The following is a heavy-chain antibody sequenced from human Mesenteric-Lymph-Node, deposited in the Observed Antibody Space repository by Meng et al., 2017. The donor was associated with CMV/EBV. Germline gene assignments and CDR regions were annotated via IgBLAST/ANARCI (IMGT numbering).Heavy chain of an antibody. CDR3: ARDLIVVVPAATQRSPYYYYYGMDV. J-gene: IGHJ6*02. V-gene: IGHV3-21*01. CDR2: ISSSSSYI. Sequence: GSLKISCAASGFTFSSYSMNWVRQAPGKGLEWVSSISSSSSYIYYADSVKGRFTISRDNAKNSLYLQMNSLRAEDTAVYYCARDLIVVVPAATQRSPYYYYYGMDVWGQGTTVTVSS. D-gene: IGHD2-2*01. CDR1: GFTFSSYS.